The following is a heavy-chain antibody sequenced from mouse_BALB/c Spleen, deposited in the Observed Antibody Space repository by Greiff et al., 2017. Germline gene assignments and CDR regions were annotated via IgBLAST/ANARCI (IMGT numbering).Heavy chain of an antibody. D-gene: IGHD4-1*02. V-gene: IGHV5-17*02. J-gene: IGHJ2*01. CDR2: ISSGSSTI. Sequence: EVKLVESGGGLVQPGGSRKLSCAASGFTFSSFGMHWVRQAPEKGLEWVAYISSGSSTIYYADTVKGRFTISRDNPKNTLFLQMTSLRSEDTAMYYCARQLGRTVYFDYWGQGTTLTVSS. CDR1: GFTFSSFG. CDR3: ARQLGRTVYFDY.